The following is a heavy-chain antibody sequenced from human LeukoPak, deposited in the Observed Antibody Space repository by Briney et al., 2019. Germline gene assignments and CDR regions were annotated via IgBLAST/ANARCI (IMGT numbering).Heavy chain of an antibody. Sequence: SETLSLTCTVSGGSISGYYLSWIRQPAGKGLEWIGRIYSSGSNYNPSLKSRVTISADTSTNQVSLTLSSVTAADTAVYYCARDSGTTGEVKFDPWGQGTLVTVSS. D-gene: IGHD3-10*01. J-gene: IGHJ5*02. CDR1: GGSISGYY. CDR3: ARDSGTTGEVKFDP. CDR2: IYSSGS. V-gene: IGHV4-4*07.